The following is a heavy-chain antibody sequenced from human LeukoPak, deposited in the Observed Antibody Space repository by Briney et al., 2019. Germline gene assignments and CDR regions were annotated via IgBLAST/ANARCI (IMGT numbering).Heavy chain of an antibody. D-gene: IGHD2-2*01. CDR2: IHSGGGTTK. Sequence: PGTPLRLSCVASGLTFRNYGFHWVRQAPGKGLEWVAIIHSGGGTTKYYAESVKDRFTITRDDSKDTVYLQMISLSAEDTAVYYCVVILVPGGVWHFDLWGRGTLVTVSS. J-gene: IGHJ2*01. CDR1: GLTFRNYG. V-gene: IGHV3-30*12. CDR3: VVILVPGGVWHFDL.